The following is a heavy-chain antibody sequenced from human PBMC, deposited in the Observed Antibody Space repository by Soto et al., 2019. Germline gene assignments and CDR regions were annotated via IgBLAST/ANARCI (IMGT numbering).Heavy chain of an antibody. V-gene: IGHV3-30*18. J-gene: IGHJ4*02. CDR3: AKDRVWNPFDD. Sequence: GSLRLSCAASGFTFSYYGMHWVRQAPGKGLEWVAVISYDGSKKYSADSVRGRFTISRDNSKNTLYLQMNGLRPEDTAVYYCAKDRVWNPFDDWGQGTLVTVSS. CDR2: ISYDGSKK. D-gene: IGHD1-1*01. CDR1: GFTFSYYG.